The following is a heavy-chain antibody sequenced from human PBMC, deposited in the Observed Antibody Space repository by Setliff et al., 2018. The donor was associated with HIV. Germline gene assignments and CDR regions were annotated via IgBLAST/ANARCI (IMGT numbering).Heavy chain of an antibody. V-gene: IGHV1-2*02. CDR3: ARGPEEGDCSGGSCYGNFDP. Sequence: GASVKVSCKASGYIFIGYYLHWVRQAPGQGLEWMGWINPNSGDTNYAQKFQGRVTMTRDTSISTAYMELSSLKSDDTAVYYCARGPEEGDCSGGSCYGNFDPWGQGTLVTVSS. CDR2: INPNSGDT. CDR1: GYIFIGYY. D-gene: IGHD2-15*01. J-gene: IGHJ5*02.